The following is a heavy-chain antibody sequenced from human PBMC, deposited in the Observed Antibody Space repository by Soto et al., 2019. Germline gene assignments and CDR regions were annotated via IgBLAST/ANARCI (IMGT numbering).Heavy chain of an antibody. V-gene: IGHV3-48*01. D-gene: IGHD4-17*01. CDR1: GFTFSSYS. J-gene: IGHJ4*02. CDR3: ARGYGDYPKLISSFDY. Sequence: GGSLRLSCAASGFTFSSYSMNWVRQAPGKGLEWVSYISSSSSTIYYADSVKGRFTISRDNAKNSLYLQMNSLRAEDTAVYYCARGYGDYPKLISSFDYWGQGTLVTVS. CDR2: ISSSSSTI.